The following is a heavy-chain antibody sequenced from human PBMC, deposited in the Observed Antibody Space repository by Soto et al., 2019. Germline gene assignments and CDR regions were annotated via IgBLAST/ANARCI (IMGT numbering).Heavy chain of an antibody. CDR3: ARHELIPTATFDY. CDR1: GGSISSYY. V-gene: IGHV4-39*01. D-gene: IGHD2-2*01. J-gene: IGHJ4*02. Sequence: SETLSLTCTVSGGSISSYYWGWVRQPPGKGLEWIASIYYSGSTYYNPSLKSRVTISVDTPKNQFSLKLSSVTAADTAVYFCARHELIPTATFDYWGQGTVVTVSS. CDR2: IYYSGST.